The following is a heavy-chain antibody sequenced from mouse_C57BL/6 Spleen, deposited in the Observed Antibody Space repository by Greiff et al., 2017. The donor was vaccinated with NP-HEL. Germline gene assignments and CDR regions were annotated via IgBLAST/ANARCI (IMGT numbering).Heavy chain of an antibody. D-gene: IGHD1-1*01. CDR3: ARPPTDYYGSSYPYYYAMDY. J-gene: IGHJ4*01. CDR2: FYPGSGSI. V-gene: IGHV1-62-2*01. Sequence: VQLQQSGAELVKPGASVKLSCKASGYTFTEYTIHWVKQRSGQGLEWIGWFYPGSGSIKYNEKFKDKATLTADKSSSTAYMQLSSLTSEDSAVYYCARPPTDYYGSSYPYYYAMDYWGQGTSVTVSS. CDR1: GYTFTEYT.